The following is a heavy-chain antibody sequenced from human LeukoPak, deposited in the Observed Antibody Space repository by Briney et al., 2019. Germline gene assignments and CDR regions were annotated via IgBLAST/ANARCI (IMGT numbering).Heavy chain of an antibody. D-gene: IGHD6-13*01. V-gene: IGHV3-21*01. CDR3: ARTGHDSSRYIDEL. CDR1: GFAFRSYN. J-gene: IGHJ4*02. CDR2: IDISSTYI. Sequence: KPGGSLRLSCAASGFAFRSYNMNWVRQAPGKGLEWVSSIDISSTYIFYADSVKGRFTISRDNAKNSLYLQMNSLRAEDAAVYYCARTGHDSSRYIDELWGQGTLVTVSS.